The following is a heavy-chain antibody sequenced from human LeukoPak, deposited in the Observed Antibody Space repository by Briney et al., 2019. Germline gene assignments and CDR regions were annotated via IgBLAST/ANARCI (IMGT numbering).Heavy chain of an antibody. J-gene: IGHJ4*02. Sequence: GGSLRLSCAASGFTLSYYGMSWVRQAPGKGLEWVSSISGSGDATYYADSVKGRFTISRDNSKNTLYLQMSSLRAEDTAIYYCAKESGATWNIDSWGQGTLVTVSS. CDR3: AKESGATWNIDS. D-gene: IGHD1/OR15-1a*01. CDR2: ISGSGDAT. CDR1: GFTLSYYG. V-gene: IGHV3-23*01.